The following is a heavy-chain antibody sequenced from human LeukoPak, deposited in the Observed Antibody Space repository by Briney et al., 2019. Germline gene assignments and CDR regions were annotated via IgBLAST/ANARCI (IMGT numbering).Heavy chain of an antibody. CDR1: GGSFSGYY. D-gene: IGHD6-19*01. CDR3: ARVHRYSSGWSHVRPYSWFDP. CDR2: INHSGST. J-gene: IGHJ5*02. Sequence: PSETLSLTCAVYGGSFSGYYWSWIRQPPGKGLEWIGEINHSGSTNYNPSLKSRVTISVDTSKNQFSLKLSSATAADTAVYYCARVHRYSSGWSHVRPYSWFDPWGQGTLVTVSS. V-gene: IGHV4-34*01.